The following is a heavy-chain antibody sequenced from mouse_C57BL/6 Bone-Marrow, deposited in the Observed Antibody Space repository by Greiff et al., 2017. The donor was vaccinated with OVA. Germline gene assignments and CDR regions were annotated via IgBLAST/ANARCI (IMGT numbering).Heavy chain of an antibody. D-gene: IGHD2-4*01. Sequence: QVQLQQPGAELVKPGASVKMSCKASGYTFTTYPIEWMKQNHGKSLEWIGNFHPYNDDTKYNEKFKGKATLTVEKSSSTVYLELSRLTSDDSAVYYCALIYYDYGGDAMDYWGQGTSVTVSS. CDR3: ALIYYDYGGDAMDY. V-gene: IGHV1-47*01. J-gene: IGHJ4*01. CDR2: FHPYNDDT. CDR1: GYTFTTYP.